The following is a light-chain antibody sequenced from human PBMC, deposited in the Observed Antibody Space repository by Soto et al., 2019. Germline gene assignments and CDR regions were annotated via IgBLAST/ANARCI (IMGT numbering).Light chain of an antibody. CDR1: QSVSTY. V-gene: IGKV3-11*01. CDR3: QQRSNWPPTWT. Sequence: EIVLTQSPATLSLSPGERATLSCRASQSVSTYLAWYQQKPGQAPRLLLYDASNRATGIPARFSGSGSGTDFTLTISSLEPEDFAVYYCQQRSNWPPTWTFGQGTKVEI. CDR2: DAS. J-gene: IGKJ1*01.